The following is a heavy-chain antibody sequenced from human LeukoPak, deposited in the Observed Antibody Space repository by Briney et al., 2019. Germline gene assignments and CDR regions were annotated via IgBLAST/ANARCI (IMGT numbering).Heavy chain of an antibody. V-gene: IGHV3-7*05. CDR3: ASEYCSAGPCYPTGY. J-gene: IGHJ4*02. CDR2: IKQDGSEK. Sequence: GGSLRLSCAASGFTFSIYWMSWVRQAPGKGLEWVANIKQDGSEKYYEDSVKGRFTISRDSAKNSLYLQMNSLRGQDTAVYYCASEYCSAGPCYPTGYWGQGTLVTVSS. D-gene: IGHD2-15*01. CDR1: GFTFSIYW.